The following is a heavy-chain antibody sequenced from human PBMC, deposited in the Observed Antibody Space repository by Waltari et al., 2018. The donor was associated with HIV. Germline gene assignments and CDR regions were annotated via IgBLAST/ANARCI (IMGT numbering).Heavy chain of an antibody. V-gene: IGHV3-7*04. Sequence: EVQLVESGGGLVQRGGSLRLSCAASGFTFGSYWMSWVRQAPGKGLGWGANIKQDGRGKYYVDSVNGRFTISRDNAENSLYLQMNSLRAEDTAVYYCARGGFYGSGSKVNWGQGTLVTVSS. J-gene: IGHJ4*02. D-gene: IGHD3-10*01. CDR2: IKQDGRGK. CDR3: ARGGFYGSGSKVN. CDR1: GFTFGSYW.